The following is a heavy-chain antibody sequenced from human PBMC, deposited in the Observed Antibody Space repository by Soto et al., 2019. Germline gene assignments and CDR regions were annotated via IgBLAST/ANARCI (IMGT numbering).Heavy chain of an antibody. D-gene: IGHD1-26*01. Sequence: QVQLVESGGGVVQPGRSLRLSCAASGFTFSSYAMHWVRQAPGKGLEWVAVISYDGSNKYYADSVKGRFTISRDNSKNTLYLQMNILRAEDTAVYYCARDRGSLVAFDIWGQGTMVTVSS. CDR3: ARDRGSLVAFDI. CDR2: ISYDGSNK. CDR1: GFTFSSYA. V-gene: IGHV3-30-3*01. J-gene: IGHJ3*02.